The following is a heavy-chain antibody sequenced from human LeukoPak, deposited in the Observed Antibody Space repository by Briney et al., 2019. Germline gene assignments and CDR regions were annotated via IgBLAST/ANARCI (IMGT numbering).Heavy chain of an antibody. J-gene: IGHJ3*02. CDR3: AILRLWFGDGDVAFDI. Sequence: SVKVSCKASGGTFSSYAISWVRQAPGQGLEWMGRIIPILGIANYAQKFQGRVTITADKSTSTAYMELSSLRSEDTAVYYCAILRLWFGDGDVAFDIWGQGTMVTVSS. V-gene: IGHV1-69*04. CDR2: IIPILGIA. CDR1: GGTFSSYA. D-gene: IGHD3-10*01.